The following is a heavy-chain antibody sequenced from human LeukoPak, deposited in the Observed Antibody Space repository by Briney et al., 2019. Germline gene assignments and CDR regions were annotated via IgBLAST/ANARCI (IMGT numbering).Heavy chain of an antibody. CDR2: IYYSGKT. CDR3: ARDPTSGWYRWFDP. D-gene: IGHD6-19*01. CDR1: GGSISSSSYY. J-gene: IGHJ5*02. Sequence: RASETLSLTCTVSGGSISSSSYYWGWIRQPPGKGLEWIGSIYYSGKTYYNASLKSRVTISVDTSKNQFSLKLTSVTAADTAVYYCARDPTSGWYRWFDPWGQGTLVTVSS. V-gene: IGHV4-39*07.